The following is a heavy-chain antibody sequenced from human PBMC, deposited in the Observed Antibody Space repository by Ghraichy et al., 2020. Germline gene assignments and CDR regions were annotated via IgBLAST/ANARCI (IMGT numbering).Heavy chain of an antibody. CDR1: GFTFSGYS. V-gene: IGHV3-48*02. D-gene: IGHD4-23*01. J-gene: IGHJ6*02. Sequence: GGSLNISCVGSGFTFSGYSMNWVRQSPGKGLQWLSYITSSSRTTSYADSVKGRFTVSRDNAQNSVYLQMESLGDEDTGVYYCARGSKVVRFYYYDGMDVWGQGTTVTVSS. CDR3: ARGSKVVRFYYYDGMDV. CDR2: ITSSSRTT.